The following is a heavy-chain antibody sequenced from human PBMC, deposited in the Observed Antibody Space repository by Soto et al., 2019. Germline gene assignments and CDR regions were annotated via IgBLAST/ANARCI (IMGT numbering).Heavy chain of an antibody. CDR1: GGSFSGYY. V-gene: IGHV4-34*01. Sequence: SETLSLTCAVYGGSFSGYYWSWIRQPPWKGLEWIGEINHSGSTNYNPSLKSRVTISVDTSKNQFSLKLSSVTAADTAVYYCARGKGRYCSSTSCRGWFDPWGQGTLVTVSS. CDR3: ARGKGRYCSSTSCRGWFDP. J-gene: IGHJ5*02. D-gene: IGHD2-2*01. CDR2: INHSGST.